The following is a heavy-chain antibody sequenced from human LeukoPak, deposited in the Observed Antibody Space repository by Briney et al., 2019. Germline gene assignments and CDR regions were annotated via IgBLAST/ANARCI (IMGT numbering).Heavy chain of an antibody. Sequence: PSETLSLTCTVSGGSISSSSYYWGWIRQPPGKGLEWIGSIYYSGSTYYNPSLKSRVTISVDTSKNQFSLKLSSVTAADTAVYYCAGSWYDSSGPLFHIWGQGTLVTVSS. D-gene: IGHD3-22*01. J-gene: IGHJ4*02. V-gene: IGHV4-39*01. CDR2: IYYSGST. CDR1: GGSISSSSYY. CDR3: AGSWYDSSGPLFHI.